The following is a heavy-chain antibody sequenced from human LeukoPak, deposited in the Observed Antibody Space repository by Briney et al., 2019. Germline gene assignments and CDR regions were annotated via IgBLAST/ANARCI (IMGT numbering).Heavy chain of an antibody. J-gene: IGHJ3*02. Sequence: PGGSLRLSCAASGFTFDDYAMHWVRQAPGKGLEGVSGISWNSGSIGYADSVKGRFTISRDNAKNSLYLQMNSLRAEDTALYYCASSRFGELSFAFDIWGQGTMVTVSS. V-gene: IGHV3-9*01. CDR2: ISWNSGSI. CDR3: ASSRFGELSFAFDI. D-gene: IGHD3-10*01. CDR1: GFTFDDYA.